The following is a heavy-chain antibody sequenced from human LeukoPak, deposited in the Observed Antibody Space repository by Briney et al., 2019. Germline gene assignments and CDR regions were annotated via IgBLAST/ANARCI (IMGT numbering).Heavy chain of an antibody. Sequence: GGSLRLSCAASGFTFSSFGMHWVRQAPGKGLEWVAFILYDGSNQYYADSVKGRLSISRDNSKNTLYLQMNSLRPEDTAVYYCARDWSTVNAVDYWGQGTLVTVSS. CDR3: ARDWSTVNAVDY. J-gene: IGHJ4*02. CDR1: GFTFSSFG. V-gene: IGHV3-30*02. D-gene: IGHD4-17*01. CDR2: ILYDGSNQ.